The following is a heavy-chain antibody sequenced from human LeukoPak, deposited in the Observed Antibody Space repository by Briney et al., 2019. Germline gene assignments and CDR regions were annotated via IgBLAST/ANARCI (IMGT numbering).Heavy chain of an antibody. V-gene: IGHV3-7*03. Sequence: PGGSLTLSCAASGLTFSSYWMTWVRQAPGKGLEWVANIKQDGSERNYVDSVKGRFTISRDNAKNSLYLQMNTLRDEDTAVYYCATGAGCGYWGQGTLVTVSS. CDR2: IKQDGSER. J-gene: IGHJ4*02. CDR1: GLTFSSYW. CDR3: ATGAGCGY. D-gene: IGHD6-19*01.